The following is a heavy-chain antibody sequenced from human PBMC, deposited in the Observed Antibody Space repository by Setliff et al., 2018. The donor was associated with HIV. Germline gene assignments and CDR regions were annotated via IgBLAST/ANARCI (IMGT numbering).Heavy chain of an antibody. CDR1: GFIFSSYS. V-gene: IGHV3-48*01. D-gene: IGHD6-13*01. J-gene: IGHJ1*01. CDR3: ARDHGSNWYSTGLSAESFQQ. CDR2: ISSSSSPI. Sequence: PGGSLRLSCAASGFIFSSYSMNWVRQAPGKGLEWIAYISSSSSPIYYAASVRGRFTISRDSGENSLYLQMNSLRVEDTAMYYCARDHGSNWYSTGLSAESFQQWGQGTLVTVSS.